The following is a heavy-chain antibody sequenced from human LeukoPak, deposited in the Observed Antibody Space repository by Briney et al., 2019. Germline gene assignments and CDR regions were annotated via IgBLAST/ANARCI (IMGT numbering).Heavy chain of an antibody. D-gene: IGHD4-17*01. V-gene: IGHV3-30*18. CDR2: MSNSGENT. CDR1: GFTFSSYG. J-gene: IGHJ4*02. CDR3: AKGGASVTRYVDY. Sequence: GGSLRLSCAASGFTFSSYGMSWVRQAPGKGLEWVGIMSNSGENTFYGEAVKGRFTISRDNSQNTLYLQMNSLRPEDTAVYYCAKGGASVTRYVDYWGQGTLVTVSS.